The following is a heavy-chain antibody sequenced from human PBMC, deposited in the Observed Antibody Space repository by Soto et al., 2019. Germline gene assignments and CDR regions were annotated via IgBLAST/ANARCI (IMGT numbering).Heavy chain of an antibody. CDR3: ARNQMATIGRGPRLYGMDV. CDR2: IYYSGST. J-gene: IGHJ6*02. V-gene: IGHV4-59*01. D-gene: IGHD5-12*01. Sequence: WIRQPPGKGLEWIGYIYYSGSTNYNPSLKSRVTISVDTSKNQFSLKLSSVTAADTAVYYCARNQMATIGRGPRLYGMDVWGQGTTVTVSS.